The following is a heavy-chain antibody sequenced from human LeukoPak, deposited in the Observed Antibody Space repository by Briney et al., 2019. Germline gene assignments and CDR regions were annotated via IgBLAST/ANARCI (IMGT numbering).Heavy chain of an antibody. Sequence: GGSLRLSCAASGFTVSSNYMSWVRQAPGKGLEWVSVIYSGGSKYYADSVKGRFTISRDNSKNTLYLQMNSLRAEDTAVYYCATMTTVTMSAFDYWGQGTLVTVSS. J-gene: IGHJ4*02. CDR1: GFTVSSNY. V-gene: IGHV3-66*02. D-gene: IGHD4-17*01. CDR2: IYSGGSK. CDR3: ATMTTVTMSAFDY.